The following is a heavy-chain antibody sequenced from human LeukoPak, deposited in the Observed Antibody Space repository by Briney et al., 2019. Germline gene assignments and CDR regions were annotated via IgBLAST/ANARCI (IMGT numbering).Heavy chain of an antibody. Sequence: GSLRLSCSASGFTFSNYAMHWVRQAPGKGLEYVSDISSNGGITYYADSVKGRFTVSRDNSKNMLYLQMNSLRAEDTAVYYCVKDKYPVVVAATLDYWGQGILVTVSS. CDR2: ISSNGGIT. CDR3: VKDKYPVVVAATLDY. D-gene: IGHD2-15*01. V-gene: IGHV3-64D*09. CDR1: GFTFSNYA. J-gene: IGHJ4*02.